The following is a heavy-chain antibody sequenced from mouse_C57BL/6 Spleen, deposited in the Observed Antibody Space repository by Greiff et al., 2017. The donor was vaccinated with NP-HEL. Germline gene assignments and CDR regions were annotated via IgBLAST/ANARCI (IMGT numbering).Heavy chain of an antibody. CDR1: GYAFSSSW. J-gene: IGHJ1*03. CDR3: ARSGYGSRRYFDV. V-gene: IGHV1-82*01. Sequence: VHLVESGPELVKPGASVKISCKASGYAFSSSWMNWVKQRPGKGLEWSGRIYPGEGDTNYNGKFKSKATRTVDKSSSTAYMQLSSLTSEDSAVYYCARSGYGSRRYFDVWGTGTTVTVSS. CDR2: IYPGEGDT. D-gene: IGHD1-1*01.